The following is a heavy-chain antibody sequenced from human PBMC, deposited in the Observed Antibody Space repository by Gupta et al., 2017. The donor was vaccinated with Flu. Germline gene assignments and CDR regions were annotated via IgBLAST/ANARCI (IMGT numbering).Heavy chain of an antibody. Sequence: GSIYYSGSTYYNPSLKSRVTISVDTSKNQFSLKLSSVTAADTAVYYCARDSSSLRRSAFDIWGQGTMVTVSS. CDR2: IYYSGST. J-gene: IGHJ3*02. CDR3: ARDSSSLRRSAFDI. D-gene: IGHD6-6*01. V-gene: IGHV4-39*02.